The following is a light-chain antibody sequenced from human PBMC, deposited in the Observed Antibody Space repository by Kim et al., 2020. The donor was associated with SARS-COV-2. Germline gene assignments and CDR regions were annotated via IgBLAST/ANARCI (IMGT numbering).Light chain of an antibody. CDR2: AAS. CDR1: QSVSSSY. J-gene: IGKJ1*01. Sequence: EIVLTQSPGTLSLSPGERATLSCRASQSVSSSYVGCYQQTPRPPPRLLIYAASSSATVLPDRCSGSGSGTDFTPTSSRQEPDVLAVYYYQQYDSSPTFGQGTKVDIK. V-gene: IGKV3-20*01. CDR3: QQYDSSPT.